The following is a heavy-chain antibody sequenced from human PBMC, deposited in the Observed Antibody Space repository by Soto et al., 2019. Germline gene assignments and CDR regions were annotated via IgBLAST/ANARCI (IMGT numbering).Heavy chain of an antibody. J-gene: IGHJ4*02. CDR3: ARGSTDSYPGSRIFDF. CDR1: GLTFGSRA. CDR2: ITDTGGDA. V-gene: IGHV3-23*01. Sequence: LRLSCVASGLTFGSRAMSWVRQAPGEGLQWVSTITDTGGDAKYADSVRGRFVISRDNSKKTLYLQMTSLTAEDSAMYFCARGSTDSYPGSRIFDFWGRGTLVTVSS. D-gene: IGHD3-10*01.